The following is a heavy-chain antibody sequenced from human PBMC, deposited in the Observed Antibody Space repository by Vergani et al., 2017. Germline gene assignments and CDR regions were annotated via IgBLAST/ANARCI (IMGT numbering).Heavy chain of an antibody. J-gene: IGHJ6*03. D-gene: IGHD3-16*01. CDR1: GGSFSGYY. V-gene: IGHV4-34*01. CDR2: INHSGST. CDR3: ARGMRIRNYYYYYYRDV. Sequence: QVQLQQWGAGLLKPSETLSLTCAVYGGSFSGYYWSWIRQPPGKGLEWIGEINHSGSTNYNPSLKSRVTISVDTSKNQFSLKLSSVTAADTAVYYGARGMRIRNYYYYYYRDVWGKGTTVTVSS.